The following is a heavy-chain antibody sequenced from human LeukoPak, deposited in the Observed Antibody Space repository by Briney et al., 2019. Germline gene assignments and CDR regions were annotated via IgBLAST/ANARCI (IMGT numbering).Heavy chain of an antibody. V-gene: IGHV1-69*01. CDR3: ARDLPPRYYFDY. J-gene: IGHJ4*02. Sequence: SVKVSCKASGGTFSSYAISWVRQAPGQGLEWMGGIIPIFGTANYAQKFQGRVTITADESTSTAYMELSSLRSEDTAVYYCARDLPPRYYFDYWGQGTLLTVSS. CDR1: GGTFSSYA. CDR2: IIPIFGTA.